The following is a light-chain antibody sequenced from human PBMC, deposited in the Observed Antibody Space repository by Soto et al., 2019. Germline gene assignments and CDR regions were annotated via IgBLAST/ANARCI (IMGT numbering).Light chain of an antibody. V-gene: IGLV3-21*02. CDR1: NIGSDS. CDR3: QVWDGSSDHYV. J-gene: IGLJ1*01. Sequence: SYELPQPPSVSVAPGQTARITCGGDNIGSDSVHWYQQKPGQAPLLVVYDDSDRPSGIPERFSGFSYGNTATLTISRVEAGDEADYYCQVWDGSSDHYVFGTGTKV. CDR2: DDS.